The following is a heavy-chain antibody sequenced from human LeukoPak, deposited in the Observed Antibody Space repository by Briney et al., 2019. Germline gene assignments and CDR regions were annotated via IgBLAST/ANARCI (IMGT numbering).Heavy chain of an antibody. CDR1: GFTFSSYA. J-gene: IGHJ6*02. V-gene: IGHV3-30*04. CDR2: ISYDGSNK. Sequence: GGSLRLSCAASGFTFSSYAIHWVRQAPGKGLEWVAVISYDGSNKYYADSVKGRFTISRDNSKNTLYLQMNSLRAEDTAVYYCAREYSSSWHYYYYYYGMDVWGQGTTVTVSS. CDR3: AREYSSSWHYYYYYYGMDV. D-gene: IGHD6-13*01.